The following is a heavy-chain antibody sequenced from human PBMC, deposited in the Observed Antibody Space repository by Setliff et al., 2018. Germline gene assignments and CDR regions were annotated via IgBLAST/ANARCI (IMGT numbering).Heavy chain of an antibody. D-gene: IGHD2-15*01. V-gene: IGHV3-48*03. CDR1: GFTFKTYE. CDR2: THTDGITI. Sequence: GVSLRLSCDASGFTFKTYEMIWVRQAPGKGLERVSKTHTDGITIYSGSVRGRFTISRDSAKNSLHLQMTSLSAEDTAVYYCARRLPYFGMDVWGQGTTVTSP. J-gene: IGHJ6*02. CDR3: ARRLPYFGMDV.